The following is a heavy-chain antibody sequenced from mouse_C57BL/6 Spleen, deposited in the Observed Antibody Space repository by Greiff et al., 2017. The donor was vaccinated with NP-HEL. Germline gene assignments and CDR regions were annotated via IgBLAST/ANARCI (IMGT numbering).Heavy chain of an antibody. D-gene: IGHD3-3*01. CDR2: IYPGGGYT. CDR3: ARGGRGRGGCDY. CDR1: GYTFTNYW. J-gene: IGHJ2*01. Sequence: VQLQQSGAELVRPGTSVKMSCKASGYTFTNYWIGWAKQRPGHGLEWIGDIYPGGGYTNYNEKFKGKATLTADKSSSTAYMQFSSLTSEDSAIYYCARGGRGRGGCDYWGQGTTLTVSS. V-gene: IGHV1-63*01.